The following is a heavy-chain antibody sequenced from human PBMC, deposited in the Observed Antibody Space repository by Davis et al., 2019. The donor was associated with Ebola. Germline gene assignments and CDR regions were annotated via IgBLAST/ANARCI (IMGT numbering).Heavy chain of an antibody. CDR1: GGSFSGYY. D-gene: IGHD3-16*01. CDR3: ARGYLYWGNPGDYVSYDAFDI. J-gene: IGHJ3*02. Sequence: PSETLSLTCAVYGGSFSGYYWSWIRQPPGKGLEWIGEINHSGSTNYNPSLKSRVTISVDTSKNQFSLKLSSVTAADTAVYYCARGYLYWGNPGDYVSYDAFDIWGQGTMVTVSS. V-gene: IGHV4-34*01. CDR2: INHSGST.